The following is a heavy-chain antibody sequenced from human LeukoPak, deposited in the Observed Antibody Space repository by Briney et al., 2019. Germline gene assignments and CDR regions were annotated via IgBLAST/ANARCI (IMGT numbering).Heavy chain of an antibody. CDR3: ARDRGITVADVFDI. J-gene: IGHJ3*02. V-gene: IGHV1-18*01. Sequence: ASVKVSCKASGSTLTSHGVSWVRQAPGQGLEWMGWISANNGHTNYAQKLQGRVTMTTDTSTSTAYMELRSLTSDDTAVYYRARDRGITVADVFDIWGQGTMVTVSS. D-gene: IGHD4-23*01. CDR1: GSTLTSHG. CDR2: ISANNGHT.